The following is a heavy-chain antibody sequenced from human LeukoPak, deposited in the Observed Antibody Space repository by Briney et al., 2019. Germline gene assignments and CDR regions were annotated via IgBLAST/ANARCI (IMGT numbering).Heavy chain of an antibody. J-gene: IGHJ5*02. Sequence: GGSLRLSCADSGFSFSDYAMSWVRQAPRKGLEWVSAISGTGDSTYVADSVKGRFTISRDNSKNTLYLQMNSLRAEDTAVYYCAKDGALSWYSNRHRWGQGIPVTVSS. D-gene: IGHD2-21*01. CDR1: GFSFSDYA. V-gene: IGHV3-23*01. CDR3: AKDGALSWYSNRHR. CDR2: ISGTGDST.